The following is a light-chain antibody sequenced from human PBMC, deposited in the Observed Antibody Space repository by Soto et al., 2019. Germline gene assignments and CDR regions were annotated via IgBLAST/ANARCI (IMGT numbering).Light chain of an antibody. Sequence: EIVLTQSPATLSLSPGERATLSCRASQSVGSCLAGYQQQPGQAPRLLIYEASNRAAGIPARFSGSGSGTDFTLTISSLEPEDFAVYYCQQRSNWRFTFGQGTKLEIK. J-gene: IGKJ2*01. V-gene: IGKV3-11*01. CDR3: QQRSNWRFT. CDR2: EAS. CDR1: QSVGSC.